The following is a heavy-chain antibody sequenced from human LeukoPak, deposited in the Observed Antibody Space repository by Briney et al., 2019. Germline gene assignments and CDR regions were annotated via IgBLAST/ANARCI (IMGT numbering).Heavy chain of an antibody. CDR3: ARGDSVNYDFWSGTYYYYYYMDV. CDR2: IYYSGST. Sequence: SETLSLTCTVSGGSISSGSYYWGWIRQPPGKGLEWIGSIYYSGSTYYNPSLKSRVTISVDTSKNQFSLKLSSVTAADTAVYYCARGDSVNYDFWSGTYYYYYYMDVWGKGTTVTVSS. D-gene: IGHD3-3*01. CDR1: GGSISSGSYY. J-gene: IGHJ6*03. V-gene: IGHV4-39*07.